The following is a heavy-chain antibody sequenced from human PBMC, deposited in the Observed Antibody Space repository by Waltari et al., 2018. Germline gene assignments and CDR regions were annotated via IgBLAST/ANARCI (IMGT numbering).Heavy chain of an antibody. Sequence: QVQLVQSGAEVKKPGSSVKVSCKASGGTFSSYAISWVRQAPGHGLEWMGGIIPIFGTANYAQKFQGRVTITADESTSTAYMELSSLRSEDTAVYYCARPHCSGGSCYSYYYYYMDVWGKGTTVTVSS. J-gene: IGHJ6*03. CDR1: GGTFSSYA. CDR2: IIPIFGTA. CDR3: ARPHCSGGSCYSYYYYYMDV. D-gene: IGHD2-15*01. V-gene: IGHV1-69*01.